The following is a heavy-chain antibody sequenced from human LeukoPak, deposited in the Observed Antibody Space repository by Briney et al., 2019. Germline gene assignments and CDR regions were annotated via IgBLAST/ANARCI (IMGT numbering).Heavy chain of an antibody. CDR3: ARVWNVVNWYFDL. D-gene: IGHD2-21*01. J-gene: IGHJ2*01. CDR2: IYYRGST. CDR1: GGPISGYH. V-gene: IGHV4-59*08. Sequence: SETLSLTCDVSGGPISGYHWSWIRQPPGKGLEWIGNIYYRGSTNYSPSLNSRVTISIDTSKNQFSLKVTSVTAADTAVYYCARVWNVVNWYFDLWGRGTLVTVSS.